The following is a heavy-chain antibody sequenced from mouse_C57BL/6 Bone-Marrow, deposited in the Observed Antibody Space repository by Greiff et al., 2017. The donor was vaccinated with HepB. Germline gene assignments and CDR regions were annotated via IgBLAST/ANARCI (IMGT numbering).Heavy chain of an antibody. CDR3: ARDTVPRFAY. CDR2: ISDGGSYT. D-gene: IGHD1-1*01. V-gene: IGHV5-4*01. Sequence: DVHLVESGGGLVKPGGSLKLSCAASGFTFSSYAMSWVRQTPEKRLEWVATISDGGSYTYYPDNVKGRFTISRDNAKNNLYLQMSHLKSEDTAMYYCARDTVPRFAYWGQGTLVTVSA. J-gene: IGHJ3*01. CDR1: GFTFSSYA.